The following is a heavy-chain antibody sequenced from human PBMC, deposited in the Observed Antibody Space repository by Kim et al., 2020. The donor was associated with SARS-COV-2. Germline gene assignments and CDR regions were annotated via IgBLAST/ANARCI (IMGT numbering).Heavy chain of an antibody. CDR3: ARDSPNSSSWYGTADYFDY. J-gene: IGHJ4*02. V-gene: IGHV3-11*05. CDR1: GFTFSDYY. CDR2: ISSSSSYT. Sequence: GGSLRLSCAASGFTFSDYYMSWIRQAPGKGLEWVSYISSSSSYTNYADSVKGRFTISRDNAKNSLYLQMNSLRAEDTAVYYCARDSPNSSSWYGTADYFDYWGQGTLVTVSS. D-gene: IGHD6-13*01.